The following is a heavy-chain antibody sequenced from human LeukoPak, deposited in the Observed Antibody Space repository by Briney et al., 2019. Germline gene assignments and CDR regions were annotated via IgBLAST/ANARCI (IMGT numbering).Heavy chain of an antibody. CDR2: ITGSGAFT. D-gene: IGHD2-15*01. CDR3: ARDHGLLEI. Sequence: GGSLRLSCAASGFTFIKYSMTWVRQAPGKGLEWVSAITGSGAFTDYADSVKGRFTISRDNSKNTLYLQMNSLRAEDTAVYYCARDHGLLEIWGQGTLVTVSS. CDR1: GFTFIKYS. J-gene: IGHJ4*02. V-gene: IGHV3-23*01.